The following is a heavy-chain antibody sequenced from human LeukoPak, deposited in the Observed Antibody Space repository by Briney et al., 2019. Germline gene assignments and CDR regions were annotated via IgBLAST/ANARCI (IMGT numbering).Heavy chain of an antibody. CDR3: ARGYSSGWYDSFFGY. V-gene: IGHV3-7*03. CDR2: IKQDGSEK. J-gene: IGHJ4*02. D-gene: IGHD6-19*01. CDR1: GFTFSSYW. Sequence: PGGPLRLSCAASGFTFSSYWMSWVRQAPGKGLEWVANIKQDGSEKYYVDSVKGRFTISRDNAKNSLYLQMNSLRAEDTAVYYCARGYSSGWYDSFFGYWGQGTLVTVSS.